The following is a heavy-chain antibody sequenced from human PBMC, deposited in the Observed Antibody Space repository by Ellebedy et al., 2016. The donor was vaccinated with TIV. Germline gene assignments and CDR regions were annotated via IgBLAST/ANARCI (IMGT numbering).Heavy chain of an antibody. Sequence: GSLRLXXTVSGGSISSYYWSWSRQPPGKGLEWIGYIYYSGSTNYNPSLKSRVTMSVDTSKNQFSLKLSSVTAADTAVYYCARVDILTGLTFDYWGQGTLVTVSS. D-gene: IGHD3-9*01. CDR1: GGSISSYY. CDR2: IYYSGST. J-gene: IGHJ4*02. CDR3: ARVDILTGLTFDY. V-gene: IGHV4-59*12.